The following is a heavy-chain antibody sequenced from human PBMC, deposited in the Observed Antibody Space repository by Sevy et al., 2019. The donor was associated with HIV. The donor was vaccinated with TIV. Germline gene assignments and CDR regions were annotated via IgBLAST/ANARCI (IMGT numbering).Heavy chain of an antibody. Sequence: ASVKVSCKASGYTFTSYGISWVRQAPGQGLEWMGWISAYNGNTNYAQKLQGRVTMTTDTSTSTAYMELRSLRSDDMAVYYCARDSFGELSDYYYYGMDVWGQGTTVTVSS. D-gene: IGHD3-10*01. CDR2: ISAYNGNT. J-gene: IGHJ6*02. V-gene: IGHV1-18*03. CDR3: ARDSFGELSDYYYYGMDV. CDR1: GYTFTSYG.